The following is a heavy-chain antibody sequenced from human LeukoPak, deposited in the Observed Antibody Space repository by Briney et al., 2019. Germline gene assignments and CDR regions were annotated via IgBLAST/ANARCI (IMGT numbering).Heavy chain of an antibody. CDR1: GYTFTSDG. V-gene: IGHV1-18*01. J-gene: IGHJ3*02. CDR3: ARDRERYYYDSSGYRDAFDI. Sequence: GASVKVSCMHSGYTFTSDGISWVRQAPGQGLDWMGWISAYNGNTNYAQKLQGRVTMTTDTSTRTAYMELRSLRSDDTAVYYGARDRERYYYDSSGYRDAFDIWGQGTMVTVSS. D-gene: IGHD3-22*01. CDR2: ISAYNGNT.